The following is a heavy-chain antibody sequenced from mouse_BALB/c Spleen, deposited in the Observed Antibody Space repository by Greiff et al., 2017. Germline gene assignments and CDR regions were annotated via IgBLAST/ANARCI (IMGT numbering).Heavy chain of an antibody. Sequence: VQLQQSGPELVKPGASVKMSCKASGYTFTSYVMHWVKQKPGQGLEWIGYINPYNDGTKYNEKFKGKATLTSDKSSSTAYMELSSLTSEDSAVYYCARPYYYGSSYGYFDVWGAGTTVTVSS. D-gene: IGHD1-1*01. J-gene: IGHJ1*01. V-gene: IGHV1-14*01. CDR3: ARPYYYGSSYGYFDV. CDR2: INPYNDGT. CDR1: GYTFTSYV.